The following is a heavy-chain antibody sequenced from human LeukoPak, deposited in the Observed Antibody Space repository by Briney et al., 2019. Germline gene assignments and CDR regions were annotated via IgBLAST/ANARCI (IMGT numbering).Heavy chain of an antibody. CDR2: VSGSGGST. CDR3: AKDADTAMVSWSDY. J-gene: IGHJ4*02. CDR1: GFTFSSYA. V-gene: IGHV3-23*01. D-gene: IGHD5-18*01. Sequence: PGGSLRLSCAASGFTFSSYAMTWVRQAPGKGLEWVTAVSGSGGSTYYADSVKGRFTISRDNSKNTLYLQMNSLRAEDTAVYYCAKDADTAMVSWSDYWGQGTLVTVSS.